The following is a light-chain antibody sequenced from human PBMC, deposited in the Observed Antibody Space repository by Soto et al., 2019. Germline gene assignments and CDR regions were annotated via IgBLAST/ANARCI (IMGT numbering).Light chain of an antibody. J-gene: IGLJ3*02. CDR1: SSNIGSNA. CDR2: TNN. V-gene: IGLV1-44*01. Sequence: QSVLTQQPSASGTPGQRVTISCSGASSNIGSNAVNWYQQLPGTAPQLIIYTNNQRPSGVPDRFSGSKSGTSASLAITGLQTEDEADYHCAAWDDSLNALVFGGGTKLTVL. CDR3: AAWDDSLNALV.